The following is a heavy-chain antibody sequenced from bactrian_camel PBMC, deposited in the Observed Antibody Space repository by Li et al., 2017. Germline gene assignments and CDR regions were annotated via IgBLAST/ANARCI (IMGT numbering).Heavy chain of an antibody. CDR1: GFTFNAYD. V-gene: IGHV3S1*01. J-gene: IGHJ4*01. Sequence: HVQLVESGGGLVQPGGSLRLSCVASGFTFNAYDMYWVRQAPGKGLEWVSQITTDGSGTYYGASVRGRFTISRDNAKNTLYLQMNSLELEDTAVYYCAAAWRGVRLPYEVNYWGQGTQVTVS. CDR3: AAAWRGVRLPYEVNY. D-gene: IGHD3*01. CDR2: ITTDGSGT.